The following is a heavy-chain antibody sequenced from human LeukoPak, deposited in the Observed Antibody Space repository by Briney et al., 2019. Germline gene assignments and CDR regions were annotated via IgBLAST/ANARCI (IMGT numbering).Heavy chain of an antibody. CDR3: ARRYYFVSGSYYPFDF. J-gene: IGHJ4*02. CDR1: GGSISDNDYS. V-gene: IGHV4-39*01. D-gene: IGHD3-10*01. CDR2: IHYSGTT. Sequence: PSETLSLTCNVSGGSISDNDYSWDWIRQPPGKGLEWMGCIHYSGTTYSNPSLKSRISISVDTSKSQFSLKLRSVTAADTAAYYCARRYYFVSGSYYPFDFWGQGTLVTASS.